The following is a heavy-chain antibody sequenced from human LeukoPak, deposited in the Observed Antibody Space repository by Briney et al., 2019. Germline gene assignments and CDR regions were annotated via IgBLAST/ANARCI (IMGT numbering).Heavy chain of an antibody. CDR2: IISKSDGGTT. CDR3: LAQYYFDY. V-gene: IGHV3-15*01. D-gene: IGHD5-24*01. Sequence: QAGGSLRLSCAASGFSVSDAYMSWVRQTPGKRLEWIGRIISKSDGGTTDYAAPVKDRFIISRDDSKGTLYLQLNSLRTDDTAVYYCLAQYYFDYWGRGTLVTVSS. CDR1: GFSVSDAY. J-gene: IGHJ4*02.